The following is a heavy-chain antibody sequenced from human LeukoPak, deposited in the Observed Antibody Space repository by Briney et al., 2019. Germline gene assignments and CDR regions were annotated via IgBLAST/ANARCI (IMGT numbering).Heavy chain of an antibody. CDR2: ISGNGDTT. Sequence: GGSLRLSCSASGFTFSSYALHWVRQARGRGLEHVSVISGNGDTTDYADSVKGRFTISRDGSKNTLNLQMTSLTADDTAVYYCVRGRTSVAGRGGFDYWGQGTLVTVSS. J-gene: IGHJ4*02. CDR1: GFTFSSYA. V-gene: IGHV3-64D*06. CDR3: VRGRTSVAGRGGFDY. D-gene: IGHD6-13*01.